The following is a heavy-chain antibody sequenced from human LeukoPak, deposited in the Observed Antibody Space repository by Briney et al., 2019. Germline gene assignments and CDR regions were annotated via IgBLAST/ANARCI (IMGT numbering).Heavy chain of an antibody. CDR1: GYTFTSYY. V-gene: IGHV1-2*02. Sequence: ASVKVSCKASGYTFTSYYMHWVRQAPGQGLEWVGWINPNSGGTNYAQKFQGRVTMTRDTSISTAYMELSRLRSDDTAVYYCARPLWFGELRLDYWGQGTLVTVSS. CDR3: ARPLWFGELRLDY. CDR2: INPNSGGT. D-gene: IGHD3-10*01. J-gene: IGHJ4*02.